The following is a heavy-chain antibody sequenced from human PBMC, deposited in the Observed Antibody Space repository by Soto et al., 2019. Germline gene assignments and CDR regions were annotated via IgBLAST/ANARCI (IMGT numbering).Heavy chain of an antibody. CDR2: IYHSGST. V-gene: IGHV4-34*09. CDR1: GGSFSCYY. Sequence: SETLSLTCAVYGGSFSCYYWSWIRQPPGKGLEWIGEIYHSGSTNYNPSLKSRVTISVDTSKNQFSLKLSSVTAADTAVYYCAREGGRGYGRIDYWGQGTLVTVSS. D-gene: IGHD2-2*03. CDR3: AREGGRGYGRIDY. J-gene: IGHJ4*02.